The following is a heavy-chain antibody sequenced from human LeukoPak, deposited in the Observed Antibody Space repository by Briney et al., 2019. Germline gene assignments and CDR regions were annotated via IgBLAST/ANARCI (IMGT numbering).Heavy chain of an antibody. CDR2: ISDSGGRT. V-gene: IGHV3-23*01. Sequence: GGSLRLSCAVSGVTLSNYGMSWVRQAPGKGLEWVAGISDSGGRTNYADSVKGRFTISRDNSKNTLYLQINSLRAEDTAVYYCAKDLIGVANRIMDVWGKGTTVTVSS. CDR1: GVTLSNYG. J-gene: IGHJ6*03. CDR3: AKDLIGVANRIMDV. D-gene: IGHD1-14*01.